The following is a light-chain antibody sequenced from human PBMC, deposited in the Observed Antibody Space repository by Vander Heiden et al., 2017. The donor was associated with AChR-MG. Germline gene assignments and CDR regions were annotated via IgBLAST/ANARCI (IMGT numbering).Light chain of an antibody. V-gene: IGKV2-28*01. Sequence: DIVMTQSPLSLPVTPGEHASISCRSSQSLLHSNGYNYLDWYLQKPGQSPQLLIYLGSNRASGVPDRFSGSGSGTDFTLKISRVEAEDVGVYYCMQALQTPTFGQGTKVEIK. CDR2: LGS. CDR1: QSLLHSNGYNY. CDR3: MQALQTPT. J-gene: IGKJ1*01.